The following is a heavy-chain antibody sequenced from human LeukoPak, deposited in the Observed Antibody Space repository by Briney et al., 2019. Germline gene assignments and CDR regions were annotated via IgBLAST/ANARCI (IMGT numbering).Heavy chain of an antibody. CDR1: GGSISSGGYY. D-gene: IGHD3-22*01. CDR2: IYHSGST. Sequence: PSQTLSLTCTVSGGSISSGGYYWSWIRQPPGKGLEWIGYIYHSGSTYYNPSLKSRVTISVDTSKNQFSLKLSSVTAADTAVYYCARDWVHYYDSSGYYDAFDIWGQGTMVTVSS. V-gene: IGHV4-30-2*01. J-gene: IGHJ3*02. CDR3: ARDWVHYYDSSGYYDAFDI.